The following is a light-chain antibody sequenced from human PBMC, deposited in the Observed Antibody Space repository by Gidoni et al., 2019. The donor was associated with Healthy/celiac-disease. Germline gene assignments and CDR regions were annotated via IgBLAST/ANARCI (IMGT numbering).Light chain of an antibody. Sequence: DIQMTQSPSSLSASVGDSVTITCRASQSISSYLNWYPQKPGKAPKLLIYAASSLQSGVPSRFSGSGSGTDFTLTISSLQPEDFATYYCQQSYSTPRTFGQGTKVEIK. CDR3: QQSYSTPRT. CDR2: AAS. J-gene: IGKJ1*01. V-gene: IGKV1-39*01. CDR1: QSISSY.